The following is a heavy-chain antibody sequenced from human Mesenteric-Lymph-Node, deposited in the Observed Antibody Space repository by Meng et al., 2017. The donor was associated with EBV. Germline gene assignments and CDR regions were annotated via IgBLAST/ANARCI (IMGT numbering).Heavy chain of an antibody. Sequence: QIPVQQLGPTLGKAKQTLTLTCSFSGFSLTARDVAVGWIRQPPGQALEWLGIIYWDDDKRYSPSLKSRLTITKDPSKNQVVLTMTNMDPVDTATYYCAHRPSGTYYRTFDYWGQGTLVTVSS. J-gene: IGHJ4*02. CDR1: GFSLTARDVA. V-gene: IGHV2-5*02. CDR2: IYWDDDK. CDR3: AHRPSGTYYRTFDY. D-gene: IGHD3-10*01.